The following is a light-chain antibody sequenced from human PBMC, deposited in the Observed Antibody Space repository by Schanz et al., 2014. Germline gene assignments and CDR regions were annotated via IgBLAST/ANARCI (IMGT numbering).Light chain of an antibody. CDR2: EGS. CDR3: CSYSHTRTFVL. J-gene: IGLJ2*01. Sequence: QSALTQPASVSGSPGQSITISCTGTISDIGTYNLVSWYQQHPGKAPKLMIYEGSKRPSGVSDRFSGSKSANTASLTISGLQAEDEATYYCCSYSHTRTFVLFGGGTKLTVL. CDR1: ISDIGTYNL. V-gene: IGLV2-23*03.